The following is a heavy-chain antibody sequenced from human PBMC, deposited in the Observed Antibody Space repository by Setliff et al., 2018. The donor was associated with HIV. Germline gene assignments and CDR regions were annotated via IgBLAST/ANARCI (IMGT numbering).Heavy chain of an antibody. D-gene: IGHD3-3*01. Sequence: PGGSLRLSCAASGFPFTSFSINWVRQAPGKGLEWVSRIYDSDGSDTNYADSVRGRFTISRDNAKNTVYLQLTSLRAEDTAVYYCARGPQYNFWGGYLGLWGQGTLVTVSS. CDR2: IYDSDGSDT. V-gene: IGHV3-74*01. CDR1: GFPFTSFS. J-gene: IGHJ4*02. CDR3: ARGPQYNFWGGYLGL.